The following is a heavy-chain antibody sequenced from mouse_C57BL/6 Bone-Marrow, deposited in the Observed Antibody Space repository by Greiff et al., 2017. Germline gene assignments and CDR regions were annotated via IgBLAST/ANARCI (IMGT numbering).Heavy chain of an antibody. V-gene: IGHV5-4*01. D-gene: IGHD1-1*01. CDR1: GFTFRSHA. CDR3: ARDERGGSITTVVRYFDV. Sequence: EVQGVESGGGLVKPGGFLKPPCAASGFTFRSHAISLVRQTPVNRLEWGATISGGGWYTSYPDNVKGRFTISRDDAKNNLYLQMRHLKSEDTAMYYCARDERGGSITTVVRYFDVWGTGTTVTVSS. J-gene: IGHJ1*03. CDR2: ISGGGWYT.